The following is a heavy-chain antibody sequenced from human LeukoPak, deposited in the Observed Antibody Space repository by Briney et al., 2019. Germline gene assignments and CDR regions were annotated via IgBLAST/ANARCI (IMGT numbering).Heavy chain of an antibody. Sequence: PGGSLRLSCAASGFTFSSYWMHWVRQAPGKGLVWVSHIEGDGSSTTYADSVKGRFTISRDNAKNTLYLQMNSLRAEDTAVYYCARGDSSVYSPLGYWGQGTRVTVSS. V-gene: IGHV3-74*01. CDR3: ARGDSSVYSPLGY. D-gene: IGHD3-22*01. J-gene: IGHJ4*02. CDR1: GFTFSSYW. CDR2: IEGDGSST.